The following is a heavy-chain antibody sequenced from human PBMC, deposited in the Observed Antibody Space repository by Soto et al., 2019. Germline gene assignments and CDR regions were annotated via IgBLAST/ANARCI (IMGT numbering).Heavy chain of an antibody. V-gene: IGHV3-66*01. Sequence: PGGSLRLSCAASGFTVSNNYMSWVRQAPGKGLEWVTVIYSGGSTYYADSVKGRFTISRDNSKNTLYLQMNSLRAEDTAVYYCAIFLPRGDFWSGYYIGYFDYWGQGTLVTVSS. CDR2: IYSGGST. D-gene: IGHD3-3*01. CDR1: GFTVSNNY. CDR3: AIFLPRGDFWSGYYIGYFDY. J-gene: IGHJ4*02.